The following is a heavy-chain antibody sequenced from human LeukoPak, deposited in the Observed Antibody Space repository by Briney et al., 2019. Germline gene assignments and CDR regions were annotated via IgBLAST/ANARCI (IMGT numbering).Heavy chain of an antibody. D-gene: IGHD3-22*01. CDR3: ARGTHYYDSSAYYYFDS. CDR1: GYTFTSYA. Sequence: ASVKVSCKASGYTFTSYAMHWVRQAPGQRLEWMGWISAYNGNTNYAQKLQGRVTMTTDTSTSTAYMELRSLRSDDTAVYYCARGTHYYDSSAYYYFDSWGQGTLVTVSS. V-gene: IGHV1-18*01. CDR2: ISAYNGNT. J-gene: IGHJ4*02.